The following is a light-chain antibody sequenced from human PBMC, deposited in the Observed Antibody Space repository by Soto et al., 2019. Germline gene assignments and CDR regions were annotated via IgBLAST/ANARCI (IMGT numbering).Light chain of an antibody. Sequence: DIHMTHSPSAMCESVRERFTISCQPSQSISNYLNWYQQKPGKAPKLLIYAAFSLQSGVPSRFSGSGSGTDFTLTISSLQPEDSATYFCQQSYRSPRWTFGQGTKVDIK. CDR1: QSISNY. CDR2: AAF. CDR3: QQSYRSPRWT. V-gene: IGKV1-39*01. J-gene: IGKJ1*01.